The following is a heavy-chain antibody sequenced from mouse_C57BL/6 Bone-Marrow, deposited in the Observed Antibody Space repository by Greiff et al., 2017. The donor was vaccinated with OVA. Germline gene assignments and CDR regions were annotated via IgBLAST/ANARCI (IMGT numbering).Heavy chain of an antibody. CDR1: GYSITSDY. CDR3: ARRLSTMVTTGAMDY. CDR2: ISYSGST. V-gene: IGHV3-8*01. J-gene: IGHJ4*01. D-gene: IGHD2-2*01. Sequence: EVQGVESGPGLAKPSQTLSLTCSVTGYSITSDYWNWIRKFPGNKLEYMGYISYSGSTYYNPSLKSRISITRDTSKNQYYLQLNSVTTEDTATYYCARRLSTMVTTGAMDYWGQGTSVTVSS.